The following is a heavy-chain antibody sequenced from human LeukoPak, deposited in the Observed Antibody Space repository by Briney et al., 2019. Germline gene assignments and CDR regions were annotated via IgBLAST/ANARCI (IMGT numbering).Heavy chain of an antibody. CDR3: ARGGVDYYGSGTYYLMYYFDY. CDR1: GFSFKTYS. Sequence: YPGGSLRLSCTTSGFSFKTYSMSWVRQAPGKGLEWVSAINDDTPYYTDSVKGRFTISRDDPHNTLYLQMNSLRAEDTAVYFCARGGVDYYGSGTYYLMYYFDYWGQGALVTVSS. CDR2: INDDTP. J-gene: IGHJ4*02. D-gene: IGHD3-10*01. V-gene: IGHV3-23*01.